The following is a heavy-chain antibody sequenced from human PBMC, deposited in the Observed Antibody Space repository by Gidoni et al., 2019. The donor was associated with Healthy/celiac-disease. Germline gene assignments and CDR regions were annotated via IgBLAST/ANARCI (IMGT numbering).Heavy chain of an antibody. CDR2: VNHSGST. Sequence: QVQLQQWGAGLLKPSETLSLTCAVYGGSVSGYYWSWNRQPHGKGLEWTGEVNHSGSTNYNPSLKSRGTIAVDTSKNQFSLKLSSVTAADTVVYYCARGGGGRCGPTRYSSSLPLYWFDPWGQGPLVTVSS. V-gene: IGHV4-34*01. CDR3: ARGGGGRCGPTRYSSSLPLYWFDP. J-gene: IGHJ5*02. D-gene: IGHD6-13*01. CDR1: GGSVSGYY.